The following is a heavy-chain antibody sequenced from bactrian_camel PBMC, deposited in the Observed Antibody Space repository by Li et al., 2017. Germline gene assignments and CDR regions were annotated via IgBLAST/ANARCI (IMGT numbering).Heavy chain of an antibody. CDR1: GYIVSPMC. D-gene: IGHD2*01. J-gene: IGHJ6*01. CDR3: AADFDTAQGFPAECQPGRDEFGY. Sequence: ESGGGPVQAGGSLNLSCIAYGYIVSPMCMAWFRQSPGKGREVVAHVESDGTKTYAESVRGRFTVSRDDVAKTLYLQMNSLKVEDTAVYFCAADFDTAQGFPAECQPGRDEFGYWGQGTQVTVS. V-gene: IGHV3S53*01. CDR2: VESDGTK.